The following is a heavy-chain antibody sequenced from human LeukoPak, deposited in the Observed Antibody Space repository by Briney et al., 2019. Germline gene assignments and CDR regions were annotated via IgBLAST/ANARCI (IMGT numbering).Heavy chain of an antibody. Sequence: GGSLRLSCAASGLTFSSHWMHWVRQAPGKGLVWVSRITNDGSSTTYADSVKGRFTISRDNAKNMLYLQVNSLRAEDTAVYYCARNSSSWYWGLYYGMDVWGQGTTVTVSS. CDR1: GLTFSSHW. CDR3: ARNSSSWYWGLYYGMDV. D-gene: IGHD6-13*01. CDR2: ITNDGSST. J-gene: IGHJ6*02. V-gene: IGHV3-74*01.